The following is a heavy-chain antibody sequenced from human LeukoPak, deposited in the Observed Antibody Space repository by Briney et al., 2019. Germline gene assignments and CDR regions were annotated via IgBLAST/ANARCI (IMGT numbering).Heavy chain of an antibody. J-gene: IGHJ5*02. V-gene: IGHV1-18*01. Sequence: ASVKVSCKASGYTFTSYGISWVRQAPGQGLEWMGSISAYNGNTNYAQKLQGRVTMTTDTPTSTAYVELRSLRSDDTAVYYCARDILRTYDILTGYYLHNWFDPWGQGTLVTVSS. CDR2: ISAYNGNT. CDR3: ARDILRTYDILTGYYLHNWFDP. D-gene: IGHD3-9*01. CDR1: GYTFTSYG.